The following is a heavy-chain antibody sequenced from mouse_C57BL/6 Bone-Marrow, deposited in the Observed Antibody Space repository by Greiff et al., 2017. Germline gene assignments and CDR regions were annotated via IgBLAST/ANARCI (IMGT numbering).Heavy chain of an antibody. V-gene: IGHV1-15*01. Sequence: QVQLQQPGAELVRPGASVTLSCKASGYTFTDYEMHWVKQTPVHGLEWIGAIDPETGGTAYNQKFKGKAILTADKSSSTAYMELRSLTSEDSAVYYCTRSDSVAWFAYWGQGTLVTVSA. J-gene: IGHJ3*01. CDR2: IDPETGGT. D-gene: IGHD2-12*01. CDR3: TRSDSVAWFAY. CDR1: GYTFTDYE.